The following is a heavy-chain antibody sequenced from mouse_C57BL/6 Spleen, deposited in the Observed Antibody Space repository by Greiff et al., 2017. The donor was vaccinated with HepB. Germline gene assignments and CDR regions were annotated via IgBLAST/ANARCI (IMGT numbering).Heavy chain of an antibody. V-gene: IGHV5-17*01. CDR2: ISSGSSTI. Sequence: EVKLMESGGGLVKPGGSLKLSCAASGFTFSDYGMHWVRQAPEKGLEWVAYISSGSSTIYYADTVKGRFTISRDNAKNTLFLQMTSLRSEDTAMYYCARTTGNPAWFAYWGQGTLVTVSA. CDR1: GFTFSDYG. J-gene: IGHJ3*01. CDR3: ARTTGNPAWFAY. D-gene: IGHD2-1*01.